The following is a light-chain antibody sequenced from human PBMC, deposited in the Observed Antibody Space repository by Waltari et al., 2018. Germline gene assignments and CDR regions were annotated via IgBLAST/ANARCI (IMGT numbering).Light chain of an antibody. J-gene: IGKJ4*01. CDR3: QQYGSWPLT. CDR1: QGVRGF. V-gene: IGKV3-15*01. CDR2: DIS. Sequence: ETVLTQPPVTLSVSPGDRVALSCRASQGVRGFLAWYQQNPGQAPRLLVYDISTSATGIPARFSGSGSETEFTLTISGLQSEDFAVYYCQQYGSWPLTFGGGTKVDLK.